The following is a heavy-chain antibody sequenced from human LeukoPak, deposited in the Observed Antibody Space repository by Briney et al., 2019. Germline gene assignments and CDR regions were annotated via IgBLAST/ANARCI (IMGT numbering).Heavy chain of an antibody. CDR1: GYTFTSYA. CDR3: ARDFEAVADEEGYDAFDI. Sequence: ASVKVSCKASGYTFTSYAMHWLRQAPGQRLEWMGWINTGNGNTRYSQKFQGTVTITRDTSTSRVYMELRSLRPDDTAVYYCARDFEAVADEEGYDAFDIWGQGTMVTVSS. V-gene: IGHV1-3*04. D-gene: IGHD6-19*01. J-gene: IGHJ3*02. CDR2: INTGNGNT.